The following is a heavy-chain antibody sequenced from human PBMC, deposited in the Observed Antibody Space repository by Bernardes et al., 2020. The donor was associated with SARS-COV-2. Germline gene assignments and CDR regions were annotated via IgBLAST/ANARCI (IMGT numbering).Heavy chain of an antibody. CDR1: GFTVSSSY. CDR3: ARRYSSNWAHDC. CDR2: IYRGGNT. V-gene: IGHV3-66*04. D-gene: IGHD6-13*01. J-gene: IGHJ4*02. Sequence: GGSLRLSRAASGFTVSSSYMNWVRQAPGKGLEWVSVIYRGGNTYYADSVKGRFTFSRDNSKNTLYLQMNSLRAEDTAVYYCARRYSSNWAHDCWGQGTLVTVSS.